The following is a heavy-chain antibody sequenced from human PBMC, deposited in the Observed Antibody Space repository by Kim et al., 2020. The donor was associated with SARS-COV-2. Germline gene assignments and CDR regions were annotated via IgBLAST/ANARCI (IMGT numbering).Heavy chain of an antibody. CDR2: IGTAGDT. CDR1: GFTFSSYD. J-gene: IGHJ3*02. V-gene: IGHV3-13*04. D-gene: IGHD3-22*01. Sequence: GGSLRLSCAASGFTFSSYDMHWVRQATGKGLEWVSAIGTAGDTYYPGSVKGRFTISRENAKNSLYLQMNSLRAGDTAVYYCARAGDSRVGFAFDIWGQGTMVTVSS. CDR3: ARAGDSRVGFAFDI.